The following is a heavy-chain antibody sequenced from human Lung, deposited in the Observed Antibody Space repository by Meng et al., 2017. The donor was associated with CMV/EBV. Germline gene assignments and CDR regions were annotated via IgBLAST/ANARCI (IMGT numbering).Heavy chain of an antibody. Sequence: ASVKVSXKASGYTFTSYGISWVRQAPGQGLEWMGWISAYNGNTNYAQKLQGRVTMTTDTPTSTAYMELRSLRSDDTAVYYCARNRYCSSTSCYFDYWGQGTLVTVSS. CDR3: ARNRYCSSTSCYFDY. V-gene: IGHV1-18*01. CDR1: GYTFTSYG. J-gene: IGHJ4*02. CDR2: ISAYNGNT. D-gene: IGHD2-2*01.